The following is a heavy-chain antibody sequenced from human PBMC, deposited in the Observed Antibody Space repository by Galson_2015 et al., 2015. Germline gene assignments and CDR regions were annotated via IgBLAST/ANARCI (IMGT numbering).Heavy chain of an antibody. CDR1: GYTFTSYG. D-gene: IGHD2-15*01. J-gene: IGHJ4*02. V-gene: IGHV1-18*01. CDR3: ARDPRAGGGSYTIDY. CDR2: IRAYNGNT. Sequence: SVKVSCKASGYTFTSYGISWVRQAPGQGLEWMGWIRAYNGNTNYAQKLQGRVTMTTDTSTSTAYMELRSLRSDDTAVYYCARDPRAGGGSYTIDYWGQGTLVTVSS.